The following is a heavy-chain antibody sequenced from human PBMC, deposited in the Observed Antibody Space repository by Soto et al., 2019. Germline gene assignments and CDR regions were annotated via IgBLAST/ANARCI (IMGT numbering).Heavy chain of an antibody. J-gene: IGHJ3*02. D-gene: IGHD6-6*01. Sequence: QVLLQGSGPGLVKPSETLSLTCTVSGGSVTSGDYYWSWIRQPPGKGLEWIGYVSYTGTTSYNPSLKSRVTISEDTSTNEFSMKLTAVTAADTALYYCASGVSSIPGRRYAFDIWGQGSMVTVSS. CDR3: ASGVSSIPGRRYAFDI. CDR1: GGSVTSGDYY. V-gene: IGHV4-61*08. CDR2: VSYTGTT.